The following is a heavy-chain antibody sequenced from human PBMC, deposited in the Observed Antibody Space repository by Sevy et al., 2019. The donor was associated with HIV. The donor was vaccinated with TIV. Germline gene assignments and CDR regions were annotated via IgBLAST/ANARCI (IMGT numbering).Heavy chain of an antibody. V-gene: IGHV3-23*01. Sequence: GGSLRLSCAASGFTFSSYAMSWVRQAPGKGLEWVSAISGSGGSTYYAVSVKGRFNISRDNSKNTLYLQMNSLRAEDTTVYYCAKDGYKPSVGDENYYYYYMDVWGKGTTVTVSS. CDR1: GFTFSSYA. J-gene: IGHJ6*03. D-gene: IGHD1-20*01. CDR3: AKDGYKPSVGDENYYYYYMDV. CDR2: ISGSGGST.